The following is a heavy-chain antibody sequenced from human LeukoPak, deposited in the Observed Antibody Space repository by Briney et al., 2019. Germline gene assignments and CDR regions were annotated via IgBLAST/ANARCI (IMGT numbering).Heavy chain of an antibody. V-gene: IGHV3-48*04. CDR3: ARDVYCSSTCCTYYMDV. Sequence: GGSLRLACAASGFSFSSYSMNWVRQAPGKGLGWISYISSSKNTIYKADSVKGRFTMSRDNAKNSLYLQMNSLRAEDTGVDYCARDVYCSSTCCTYYMDVWGKGTTVTVSS. D-gene: IGHD2-2*01. CDR1: GFSFSSYS. J-gene: IGHJ6*03. CDR2: ISSSKNTI.